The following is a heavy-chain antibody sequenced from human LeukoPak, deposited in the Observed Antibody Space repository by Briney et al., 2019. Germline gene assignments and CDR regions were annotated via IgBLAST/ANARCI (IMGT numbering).Heavy chain of an antibody. CDR3: AREIGPIQLHLWGSAFDY. CDR2: IIPIFGTA. D-gene: IGHD5-24*01. V-gene: IGHV1-69*06. CDR1: GGTFSSYA. Sequence: SVKVSCKASGGTFSSYAISWVRQAPGQGLEWMGGIIPIFGTANYAQKFQGRVTITADKSTSTVYMELSSLRSEDTAVYYCAREIGPIQLHLWGSAFDYWGQGTLVTVSS. J-gene: IGHJ4*02.